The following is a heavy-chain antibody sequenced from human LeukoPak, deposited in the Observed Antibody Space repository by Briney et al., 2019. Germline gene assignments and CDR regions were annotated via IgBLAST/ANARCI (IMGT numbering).Heavy chain of an antibody. D-gene: IGHD4-11*01. V-gene: IGHV4-39*01. CDR1: GGSISSGGYY. Sequence: SETLSLTCTVSGGSISSGGYYWSWIRQHPGKGLEWIGSIYYSGSTYYNPSLKSRVTISVDTSKNQFSLKLSSVTAADTAVYYCARGYSNPDFDYWGQGTLVTVSS. J-gene: IGHJ4*02. CDR2: IYYSGST. CDR3: ARGYSNPDFDY.